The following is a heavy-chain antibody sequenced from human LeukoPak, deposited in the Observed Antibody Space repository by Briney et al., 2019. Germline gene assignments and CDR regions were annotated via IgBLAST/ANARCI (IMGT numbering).Heavy chain of an antibody. J-gene: IGHJ4*02. D-gene: IGHD3-10*01. Sequence: SETLSLTCTVSGGSISSYYWSWIRQPPGKGLEWIGYIYYSGNTNYNPSLKSRITISVDTSKNQFSLKLSSVTAADTAVYYCASHYYYGSGSYYYFDYWGQGTLVTVSS. CDR2: IYYSGNT. V-gene: IGHV4-59*01. CDR3: ASHYYYGSGSYYYFDY. CDR1: GGSISSYY.